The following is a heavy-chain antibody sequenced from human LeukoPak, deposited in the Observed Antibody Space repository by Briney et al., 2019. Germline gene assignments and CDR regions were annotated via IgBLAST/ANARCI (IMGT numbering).Heavy chain of an antibody. Sequence: GGSLRLSCAASGFTFSSYEMNWVRQAPGKGLEWVSYISSSGSTIYYADSVKGRFTISRDNAKNSLYLQMNSLRAEDTAVYYCARVYYASWSGQPLSQHWLDPWGQGTLVTVSS. CDR1: GFTFSSYE. CDR3: ARVYYASWSGQPLSQHWLDP. D-gene: IGHD3-3*01. V-gene: IGHV3-48*03. J-gene: IGHJ5*02. CDR2: ISSSGSTI.